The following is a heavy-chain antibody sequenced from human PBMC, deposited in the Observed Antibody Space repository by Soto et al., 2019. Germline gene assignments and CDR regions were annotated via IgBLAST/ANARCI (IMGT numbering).Heavy chain of an antibody. Sequence: SETLSLTCAVYGGSLSGYYWSWIRQPPGKALEWIGEFNHSGDANYNPSLKSRVSISADTSKNEVFLNLSSVTAADTAMYYCARHHVRGRTIAGAAEFWGQGTLVTVSS. CDR1: GGSLSGYY. J-gene: IGHJ4*02. CDR2: FNHSGDA. CDR3: ARHHVRGRTIAGAAEF. D-gene: IGHD1-26*01. V-gene: IGHV4-34*01.